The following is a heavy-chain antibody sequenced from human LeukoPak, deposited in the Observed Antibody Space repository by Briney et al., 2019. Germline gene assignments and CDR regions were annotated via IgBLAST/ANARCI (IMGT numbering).Heavy chain of an antibody. CDR2: IRYDGSNK. J-gene: IGHJ6*02. CDR1: GFTFSSYG. Sequence: GGSLRLSCAASGFTFSSYGMHWVRQAPGKGLEWVAFIRYDGSNKYYADSVKGRFTISRDNSKNTLYLQMNSLRAGDTAVYYCAKEARNYYYGMDVWGQGATVTVSS. CDR3: AKEARNYYYGMDV. V-gene: IGHV3-30*02.